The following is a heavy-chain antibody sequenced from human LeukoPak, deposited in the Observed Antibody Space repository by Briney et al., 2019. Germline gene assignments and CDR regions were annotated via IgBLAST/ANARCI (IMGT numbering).Heavy chain of an antibody. J-gene: IGHJ6*03. D-gene: IGHD6-19*01. CDR3: AREVGYSSGDYYYYMDV. CDR1: GGSISTYY. V-gene: IGHV4-59*01. Sequence: PSETLSLTCTVSGGSISTYYWNWIRQPPGKGLEWIGYIYYSGSTNCNPSLKSRVTISVDTSKNQFSLKLSSVSAADTAVYYCAREVGYSSGDYYYYMDVWGKGTTVTISS. CDR2: IYYSGST.